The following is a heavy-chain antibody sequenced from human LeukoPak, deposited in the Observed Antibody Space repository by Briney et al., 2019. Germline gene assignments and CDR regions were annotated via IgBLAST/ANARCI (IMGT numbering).Heavy chain of an antibody. J-gene: IGHJ5*02. Sequence: KPSETLSLTCTVSGGSISSYYWSWIRQPPGKGLEWIGYIYYSGSTNYNPSLKSRVTISVDTSKNQFSLKLSSVTAADTAAYYCAREGGDIVVVPAATGWFDPWGQGTLVTVSS. D-gene: IGHD2-2*01. V-gene: IGHV4-59*01. CDR2: IYYSGST. CDR3: AREGGDIVVVPAATGWFDP. CDR1: GGSISSYY.